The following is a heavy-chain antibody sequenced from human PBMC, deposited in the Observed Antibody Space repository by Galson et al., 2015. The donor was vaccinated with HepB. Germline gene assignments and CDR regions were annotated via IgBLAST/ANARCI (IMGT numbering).Heavy chain of an antibody. V-gene: IGHV3-53*04. J-gene: IGHJ3*02. CDR2: IYSGGTT. D-gene: IGHD3-10*01. CDR1: GFTVSRIY. CDR3: ARDYYGSGSYPYEAFDI. Sequence: SLRLSCAASGFTVSRIYMSWVRQAPGKGLEWVSVIYSGGTTYYADSVKGRFTISRHNSENTLYLQMNSLRAEDTAVYYCARDYYGSGSYPYEAFDIWGQGTMVTVSS.